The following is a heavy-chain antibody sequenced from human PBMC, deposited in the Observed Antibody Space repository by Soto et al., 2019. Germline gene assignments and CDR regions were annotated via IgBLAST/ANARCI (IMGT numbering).Heavy chain of an antibody. J-gene: IGHJ4*02. CDR3: ARETYSSGWTPTFDY. V-gene: IGHV3-30-3*01. CDR1: GFTFSSYA. Sequence: GGSLRLSCAASGFTFSSYAMHWVRQAPGKGLEWVAVISYDGSNKYYADSVKGRFTISRDNSKNTLYLQMNSPRAEDTAVYYCARETYSSGWTPTFDYWGQGTLVTVSS. D-gene: IGHD6-19*01. CDR2: ISYDGSNK.